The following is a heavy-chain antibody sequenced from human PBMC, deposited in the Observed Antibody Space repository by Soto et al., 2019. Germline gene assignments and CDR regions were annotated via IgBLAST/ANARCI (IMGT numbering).Heavy chain of an antibody. D-gene: IGHD3-16*01. CDR3: GIVDMITFGRTTGPNEAFDR. Sequence: ISKTPGKGLEWIGYIYFSETTSYNPSLKSRVTISGDKSKNQFSLRLTSVTAADTAVYFCGIVDMITFGRTTGPNEAFDRWGQAKMVT. J-gene: IGHJ3*01. V-gene: IGHV4-30-4*01. CDR2: IYFSETT.